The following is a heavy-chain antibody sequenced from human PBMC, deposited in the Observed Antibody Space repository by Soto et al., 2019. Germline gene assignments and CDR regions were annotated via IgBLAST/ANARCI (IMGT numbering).Heavy chain of an antibody. CDR3: ANSPELYYFDY. J-gene: IGHJ4*02. CDR2: ISYDGSNK. V-gene: IGHV3-30-3*01. CDR1: GFTFSSYA. Sequence: QVQLVESGGGVVQPGRSLRLSCAASGFTFSSYAMHWVRQAPGKGLEWVAVISYDGSNKYYADSVKGRFTISRDNSKNTLYLQMNSLRAEDTAVYYCANSPELYYFDYWGQGTLVTVSS. D-gene: IGHD1-7*01.